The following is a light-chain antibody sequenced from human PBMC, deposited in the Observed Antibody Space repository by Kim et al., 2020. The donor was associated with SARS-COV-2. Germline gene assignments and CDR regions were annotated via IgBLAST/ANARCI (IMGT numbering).Light chain of an antibody. V-gene: IGLV3-9*01. J-gene: IGLJ1*01. CDR1: NVGSKN. CDR3: QVWDSSTYV. CDR2: RDS. Sequence: ESLRQTCRFTCGGNNVGSKNVHWYQQKPGQAPVLVIYRDSNRPSGIPERFSGSNAGNTATLTISRAHAGDEADYYCQVWDSSTYVFGTGTKVTVL.